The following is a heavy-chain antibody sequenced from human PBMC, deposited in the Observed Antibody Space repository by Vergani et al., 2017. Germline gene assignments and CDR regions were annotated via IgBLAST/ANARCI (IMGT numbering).Heavy chain of an antibody. Sequence: QVQLVQSGAEVKKPGASVKVSCKASGYTFTGYYMHWVRQAPGQGLEWMGWINPNSGGTNYAQKFQGRVTMTRDTSISTAYMELSRLRSEDTAVYYCARVTGGYERYWYFDLWGRGTLVTVSS. D-gene: IGHD5-12*01. CDR3: ARVTGGYERYWYFDL. J-gene: IGHJ2*01. V-gene: IGHV1-2*02. CDR2: INPNSGGT. CDR1: GYTFTGYY.